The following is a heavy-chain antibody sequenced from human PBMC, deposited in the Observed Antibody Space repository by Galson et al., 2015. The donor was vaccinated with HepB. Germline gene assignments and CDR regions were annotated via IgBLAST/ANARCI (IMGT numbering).Heavy chain of an antibody. D-gene: IGHD3-10*01. Sequence: SLRLSCAASGFTFSDYHMSWIRQAPGKGLEWVSYISGSGSTTIFYAESVKGRFTISRGNSKSTLYLQMNSLRAEDTAVYFCARDPLWFGELSSGRWFDPWGQGTLVTVSS. CDR3: ARDPLWFGELSSGRWFDP. V-gene: IGHV3-11*04. CDR2: ISGSGSTTI. J-gene: IGHJ5*02. CDR1: GFTFSDYH.